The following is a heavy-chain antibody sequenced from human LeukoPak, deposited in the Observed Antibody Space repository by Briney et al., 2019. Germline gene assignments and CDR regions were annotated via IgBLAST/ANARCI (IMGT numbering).Heavy chain of an antibody. CDR2: ISAYNGNT. Sequence: GASVKVSCKASGYTFTSYGISWVRQAPGQGLEWMGWISAYNGNTNYAQKLQGRVTMTTDTSTSTAYMELRSLRSDDTAVYYCARDDEVRPWGHFDYWGQGTLVTVSS. D-gene: IGHD3-16*01. J-gene: IGHJ4*02. V-gene: IGHV1-18*01. CDR1: GYTFTSYG. CDR3: ARDDEVRPWGHFDY.